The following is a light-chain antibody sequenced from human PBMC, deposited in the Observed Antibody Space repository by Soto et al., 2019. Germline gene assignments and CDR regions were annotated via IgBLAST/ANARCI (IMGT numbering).Light chain of an antibody. CDR2: EAS. CDR1: QGISVY. V-gene: IGKV1-27*01. CDR3: QNYNSAPYI. J-gene: IGKJ2*01. Sequence: DTQMTQSPSSLSASVGDSVTITCRASQGISVYVAWYQQKPGKVPDLLIYEASTLQSGVPSRFRGSGSGTYFTLTISSLQPEDVATYYCQNYNSAPYIFGQGTKLEIK.